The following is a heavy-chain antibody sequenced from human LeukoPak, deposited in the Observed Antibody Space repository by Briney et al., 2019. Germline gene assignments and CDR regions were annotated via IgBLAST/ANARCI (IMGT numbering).Heavy chain of an antibody. CDR3: ARGPPQYSYGYWYFDL. CDR1: GGSISSGGYS. Sequence: SETLSLTCDVSGGSISSGGYSWSWIRQPPGKGLEWIGYIYHSGSTYYNPSLKSRVTISVDRSKNQFSLKLSSVTAADTAVYYCARGPPQYSYGYWYFDLWGRGTLVTVSS. CDR2: IYHSGST. J-gene: IGHJ2*01. D-gene: IGHD5-18*01. V-gene: IGHV4-30-2*01.